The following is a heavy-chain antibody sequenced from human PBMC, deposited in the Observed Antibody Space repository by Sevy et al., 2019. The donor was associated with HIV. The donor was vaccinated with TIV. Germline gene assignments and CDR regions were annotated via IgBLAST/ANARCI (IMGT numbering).Heavy chain of an antibody. D-gene: IGHD4-17*01. CDR1: GDSVSSDNYY. V-gene: IGHV4-61*01. CDR2: ASYRGFT. J-gene: IGHJ4*02. CDR3: ARGGNDNGGMYFDF. Sequence: SETLSLTCTVSGDSVSSDNYYWSWIRQPPGKGLEWIGYASYRGFTNYNPSLKSRVTISVDTSKNQFSLKLTSVSAADTAVYYCARGGNDNGGMYFDFWGQGTLVTVSS.